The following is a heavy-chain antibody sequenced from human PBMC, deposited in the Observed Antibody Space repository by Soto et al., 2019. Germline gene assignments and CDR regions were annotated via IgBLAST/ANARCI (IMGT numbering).Heavy chain of an antibody. CDR3: ARGRRPSGVVGDFDY. CDR2: INHSGST. V-gene: IGHV4-34*01. Sequence: SETLSLTCAVYGGSFSGYYWSWIRQPPGKGLEWIGEINHSGSTNYNPSLKSRVTISVDTSKNQFSLKLSSVTAADTAVYYCARGRRPSGVVGDFDYWRQGTLVTVSS. CDR1: GGSFSGYY. D-gene: IGHD2-15*01. J-gene: IGHJ4*02.